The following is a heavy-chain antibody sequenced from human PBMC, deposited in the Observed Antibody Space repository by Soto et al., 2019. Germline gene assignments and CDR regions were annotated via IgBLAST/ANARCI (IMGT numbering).Heavy chain of an antibody. D-gene: IGHD6-19*01. CDR1: GYNFIGYY. Sequence: QVQLVQSGAEVKKPGASVKVSCKASGYNFIGYYIHWVRQAPGQGLQWMGWIDPNNGDTDSAQKFQGRITMTRDTSISPVYMDLSSLRIDDTAIYYCARLRGQFYYGMDVWGQGTTVAVSS. J-gene: IGHJ6*02. CDR3: ARLRGQFYYGMDV. CDR2: IDPNNGDT. V-gene: IGHV1-2*02.